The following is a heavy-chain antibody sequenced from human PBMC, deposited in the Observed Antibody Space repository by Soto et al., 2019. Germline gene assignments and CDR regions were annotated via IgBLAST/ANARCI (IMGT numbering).Heavy chain of an antibody. CDR2: ISSGSSTK. V-gene: IGHV3-48*01. Sequence: EVQLVESGGELVQPGGSLRLSCAASGFTFSSYSMNWVRQASGKGLEWVSYISSGSSTKYYADSVKGRFTISRDNAKSSPSLQMNSLRAEDTAVYYCARDVRGFSGNDSDYWGQGTLVTVSS. D-gene: IGHD5-12*01. CDR1: GFTFSSYS. CDR3: ARDVRGFSGNDSDY. J-gene: IGHJ4*02.